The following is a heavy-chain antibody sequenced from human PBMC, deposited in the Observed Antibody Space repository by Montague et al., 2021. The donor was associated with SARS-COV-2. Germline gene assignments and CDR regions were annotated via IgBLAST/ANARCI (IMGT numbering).Heavy chain of an antibody. V-gene: IGHV6-1*01. CDR3: VRGIEAAGSYDY. J-gene: IGHJ4*02. CDR1: GDSVSSNSAT. D-gene: IGHD6-13*01. CDR2: TYYRSMWKS. Sequence: CAISGDSVSSNSATWNWIRQSPSTALEWLGRTYYRSMWKSDYARXXKSRIAINPDTSKNQFSLQLSSVTPEDTALYYCVRGIEAAGSYDYWGQGTLVTVSS.